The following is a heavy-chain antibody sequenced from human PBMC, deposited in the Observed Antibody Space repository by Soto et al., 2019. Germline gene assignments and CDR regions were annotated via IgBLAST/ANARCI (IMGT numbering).Heavy chain of an antibody. CDR1: GYTFTSYT. CDR3: ARGWGSSGPLPYGYFQH. J-gene: IGHJ1*01. V-gene: IGHV1-3*01. D-gene: IGHD3-22*01. Sequence: ASVKVSCKASGYTFTSYTMHLVRQAPGPMLEWMGWINAANGKTKYSQKFQGRVSITRDTSASTAYMELRSLRSDDTAVYYCARGWGSSGPLPYGYFQHWGQGTLVTVSS. CDR2: INAANGKT.